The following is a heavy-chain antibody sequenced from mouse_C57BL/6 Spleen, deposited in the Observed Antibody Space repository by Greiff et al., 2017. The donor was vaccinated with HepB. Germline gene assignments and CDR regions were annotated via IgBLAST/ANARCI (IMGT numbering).Heavy chain of an antibody. V-gene: IGHV1-53*01. CDR2: INPSNGGT. J-gene: IGHJ1*03. CDR1: GYTFTSYW. CDR3: ARGGYYDYWYLDV. Sequence: QVQLQQPGTELVKPGASVKLSCKASGYTFTSYWMHWVKQRPGQGLAWIGKINPSNGGTNYNEKFKSKATLTVDKSSSTAYMQLSGLTSEDSAVYYCARGGYYDYWYLDVWGTGTTVTVSS. D-gene: IGHD2-3*01.